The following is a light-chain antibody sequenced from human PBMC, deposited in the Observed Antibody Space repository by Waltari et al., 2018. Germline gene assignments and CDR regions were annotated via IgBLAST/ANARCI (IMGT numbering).Light chain of an antibody. V-gene: IGLV2-14*03. CDR3: SSYTTSSTVGV. CDR1: SSDVGGYNY. J-gene: IGLJ3*02. CDR2: DVS. Sequence: QSALTQPASVSGSPGQSITIPCTGTSSDVGGYNYVSWHQQHPGKAPKLMIYDVSQRPSGVSNRFSGSKSGNTASLTISGLQAEDEADYYCSSYTTSSTVGVFGGGTKVTVL.